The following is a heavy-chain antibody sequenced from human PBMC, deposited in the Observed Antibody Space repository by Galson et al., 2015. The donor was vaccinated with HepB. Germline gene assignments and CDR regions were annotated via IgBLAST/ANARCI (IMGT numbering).Heavy chain of an antibody. CDR3: TRDAGYDQWESPFHY. Sequence: SLRLSCAASGFTFGDYAMSWFRQAPGKGLGWVGFIRSKAYGGTTEYDASVKGRFTIPRDDSKSIAYLQMNSLKTEDTAVYYCTRDAGYDQWESPFHYWGQGTLVTVSS. V-gene: IGHV3-49*03. J-gene: IGHJ4*02. D-gene: IGHD1-26*01. CDR1: GFTFGDYA. CDR2: IRSKAYGGTT.